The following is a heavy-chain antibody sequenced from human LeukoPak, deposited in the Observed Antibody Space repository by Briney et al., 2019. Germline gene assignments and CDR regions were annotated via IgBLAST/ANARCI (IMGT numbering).Heavy chain of an antibody. CDR3: ARSERYFDPLPGYYGMDV. V-gene: IGHV1-18*01. CDR1: GYTFTSYG. D-gene: IGHD3-9*01. CDR2: ISAYNGNT. J-gene: IGHJ6*02. Sequence: ASVKVSCKASGYTFTSYGISWVRQAPGQGLEWMGWISAYNGNTNYAQKLQGRVTMTTDTSTSTAYMELRSLRSDDTAVYYCARSERYFDPLPGYYGMDVWGQGTTVTVSS.